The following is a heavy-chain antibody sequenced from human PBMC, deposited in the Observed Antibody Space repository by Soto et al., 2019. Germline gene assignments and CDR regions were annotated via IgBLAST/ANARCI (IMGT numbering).Heavy chain of an antibody. J-gene: IGHJ4*02. V-gene: IGHV3-23*01. CDR1: GFTFSSYA. Sequence: GGSLRLSCAASGFTFSSYAMSWVRQAPGKGLEWVSAISGSGGSTYYADSVKGRFTISKDNSKNRLYLQRNGRRAEDRVIYYCGGEGVETTPYFGYFDYGGLETLVTVP. CDR3: GGEGVETTPYFGYFDY. D-gene: IGHD1-26*01. CDR2: ISGSGGST.